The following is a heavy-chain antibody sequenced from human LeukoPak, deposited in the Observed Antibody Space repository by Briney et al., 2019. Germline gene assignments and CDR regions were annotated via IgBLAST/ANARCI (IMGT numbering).Heavy chain of an antibody. CDR3: AKGSSGYLFDL. CDR2: ISNDGGGT. CDR1: GFIFNNYG. J-gene: IGHJ4*02. V-gene: IGHV3-23*01. Sequence: GGSLRLSCAASGFIFNNYGLVWVRQAPGKGLEWVSAISNDGGGTTYADFVKGRFSVSRDNSKNTLFLQMNSLRAEDTALYYCAKGSSGYLFDLWGQGTLVTVSS. D-gene: IGHD3-22*01.